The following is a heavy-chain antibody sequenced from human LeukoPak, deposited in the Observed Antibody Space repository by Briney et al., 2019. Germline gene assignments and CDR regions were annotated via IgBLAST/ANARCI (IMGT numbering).Heavy chain of an antibody. CDR3: ASYCSSTSCYGLVDNWFDP. D-gene: IGHD2-2*01. Sequence: ASVKVSCKASGYTFTSYGISWVRQAPGQGLEWMGRIIPILGIANYAQKFQGRVTITADKSTSTAYMELSSLRSEDTAVYYCASYCSSTSCYGLVDNWFDPWGQGTLVTVSS. CDR1: GYTFTSYG. J-gene: IGHJ5*02. V-gene: IGHV1-69*04. CDR2: IIPILGIA.